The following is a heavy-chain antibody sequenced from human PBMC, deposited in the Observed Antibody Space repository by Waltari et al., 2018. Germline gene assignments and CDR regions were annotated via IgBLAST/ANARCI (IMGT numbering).Heavy chain of an antibody. J-gene: IGHJ4*02. CDR2: ISSSSSYI. Sequence: EVQLVESGGGLVKPGGTLRLSCAASGFTISPYSMNGGRQAPGKGLEWVSSISSSSSYIYYAGSVKGRFTISRDNAKNSLYLQMNSLRAEDTAVYYCAREVGATGDYWGQGTLVTVSS. CDR1: GFTISPYS. CDR3: AREVGATGDY. V-gene: IGHV3-21*01. D-gene: IGHD1-26*01.